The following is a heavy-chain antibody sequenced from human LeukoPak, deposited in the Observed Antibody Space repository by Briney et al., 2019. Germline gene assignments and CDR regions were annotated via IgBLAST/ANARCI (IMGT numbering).Heavy chain of an antibody. CDR2: IKQDGSEK. D-gene: IGHD2-15*01. J-gene: IGHJ4*02. CDR1: GFTFSSYW. Sequence: GGSLRLSCAASGFTFSSYWMSWVRQAPGKGLEWVANIKQDGSEKFYVDSVKGRFTISRDNAKNSLYLQMNSLRAEDTAVYYCARDGYCSGGSCYPGYWGQGTLVTVSS. V-gene: IGHV3-7*01. CDR3: ARDGYCSGGSCYPGY.